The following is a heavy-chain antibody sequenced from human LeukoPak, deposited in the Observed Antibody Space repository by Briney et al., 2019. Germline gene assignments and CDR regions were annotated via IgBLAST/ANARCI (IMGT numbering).Heavy chain of an antibody. J-gene: IGHJ6*02. CDR3: ARDAGSIIYGMDV. D-gene: IGHD1-1*01. CDR1: GFTFSSYA. Sequence: PGGSLRLSCAASGFTFSSYAMHWVRQAPGKGLEWVAVISYDGSNKYYADSVKGRFTISRDNSKNTLYLQMNSLRAEDTAVYYCARDAGSIIYGMDVWGQGTTVTVSS. CDR2: ISYDGSNK. V-gene: IGHV3-30-3*01.